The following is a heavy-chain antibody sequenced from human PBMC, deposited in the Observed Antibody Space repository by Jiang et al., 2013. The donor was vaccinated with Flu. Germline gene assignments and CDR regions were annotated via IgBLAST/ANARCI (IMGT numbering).Heavy chain of an antibody. CDR2: TSYDGSNK. J-gene: IGHJ4*02. D-gene: IGHD3-16*02. CDR1: IHFSSYA. V-gene: IGHV3-30-3*01. Sequence: QLLESGGGVVQPREVPETLLCSLWIHFSSYAMHWVRQAPGKGLEWVAITSYDGSNKYYADSVKGRFTISRDNSKNTLYLQMNSLRPEDTAVYYCAKVVRGVFLRSGELSSSYYFDYWGRGTLVTVST. CDR3: AKVVRGVFLRSGELSSSYYFDY.